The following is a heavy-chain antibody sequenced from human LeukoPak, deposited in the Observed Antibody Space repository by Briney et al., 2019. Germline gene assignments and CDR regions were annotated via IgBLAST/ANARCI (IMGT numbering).Heavy chain of an antibody. Sequence: TGGSLRLSCAASGFIVSSDYMTWVRQAPGKGLEWVSYISSSGSTIYYADSVKGRFTISRDNAKNSLYLQMNSLRAEDTAVYYCARDSPYCGGDCYYDYWGQGTLVTVSS. J-gene: IGHJ4*02. V-gene: IGHV3-11*01. CDR2: ISSSGSTI. D-gene: IGHD2-21*02. CDR1: GFIVSSDY. CDR3: ARDSPYCGGDCYYDY.